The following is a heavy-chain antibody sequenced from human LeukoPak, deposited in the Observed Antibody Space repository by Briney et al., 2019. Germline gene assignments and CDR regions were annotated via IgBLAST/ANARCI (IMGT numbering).Heavy chain of an antibody. V-gene: IGHV3-23*01. CDR3: AKGKETYGFPFDY. J-gene: IGHJ4*02. Sequence: GGSLRLACAASGFTFSSYAMSRVRQAPGKGLEWVSAISGSGGSTYYADSVKGRFAISRDNSKNTLYLQMNSLRAEDTAVYYCAKGKETYGFPFDYWGQGTLVTVSS. CDR2: ISGSGGST. CDR1: GFTFSSYA. D-gene: IGHD3-10*01.